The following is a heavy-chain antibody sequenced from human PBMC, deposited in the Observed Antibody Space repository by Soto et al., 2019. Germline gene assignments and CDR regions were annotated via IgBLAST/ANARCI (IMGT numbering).Heavy chain of an antibody. CDR3: SCYPRRRTSCTFDY. CDR1: GGSMSRSDSY. J-gene: IGHJ4*02. Sequence: PSETLSLTCIVSGGSMSRSDSYWGWVRLPPGKGLEWIGSIFYSGSTYYTPSLKSRVTISVDTSKSQFSLTLNSVTAADTAVYYCSCYPRRRTSCTFDYWGQGTLVTVSS. V-gene: IGHV4-39*03. CDR2: IFYSGST. D-gene: IGHD2-2*01.